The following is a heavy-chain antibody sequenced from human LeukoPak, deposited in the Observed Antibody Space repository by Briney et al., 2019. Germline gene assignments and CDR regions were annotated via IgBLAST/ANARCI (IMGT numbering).Heavy chain of an antibody. J-gene: IGHJ4*02. D-gene: IGHD4-23*01. CDR2: MNSDGSST. V-gene: IGHV3-74*01. Sequence: GGSLRLSCAASGFTFSRYWMHWVRQAPGKGLVWVSRMNSDGSSTSYADSVKGRFTISRDNAKNTLYLQMNSLRAEDTAMYYCARGPDYGGPLRGQGTLVTVSP. CDR3: ARGPDYGGPL. CDR1: GFTFSRYW.